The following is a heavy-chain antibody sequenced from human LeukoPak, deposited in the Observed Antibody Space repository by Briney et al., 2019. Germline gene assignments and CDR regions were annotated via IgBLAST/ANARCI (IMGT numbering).Heavy chain of an antibody. CDR3: AKDSGSYVVDY. J-gene: IGHJ4*02. Sequence: GGSLRLSCAASGFTFSSYGMHWVRQAPGKGLEWVAVIWYDGSNKYYADSVKGRFTISRDNSKNTLYLQMNSLRAEDTAVYYCAKDSGSYVVDYWGQGTLVTVSS. CDR1: GFTFSSYG. V-gene: IGHV3-30*02. CDR2: IWYDGSNK. D-gene: IGHD1-26*01.